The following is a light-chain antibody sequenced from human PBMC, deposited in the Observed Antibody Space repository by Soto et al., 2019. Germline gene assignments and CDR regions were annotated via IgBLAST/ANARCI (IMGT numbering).Light chain of an antibody. CDR2: AAS. Sequence: DIQLTQSPSTLSASVCDRVTITCRASQTISNYLNWYQQQPEKAPKLLIYAASSLQSGVPSRCSGSGSGTDFTLTISSLQPEDVATYYCQQCYSSPLTFGGGTKVDIK. CDR3: QQCYSSPLT. J-gene: IGKJ4*01. V-gene: IGKV1-39*01. CDR1: QTISNY.